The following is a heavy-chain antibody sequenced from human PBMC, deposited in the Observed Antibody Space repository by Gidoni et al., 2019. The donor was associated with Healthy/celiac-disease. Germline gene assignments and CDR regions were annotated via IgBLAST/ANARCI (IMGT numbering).Heavy chain of an antibody. D-gene: IGHD4-17*01. Sequence: QLQLQESGPGLVKPSETLSLTCTVADGSISSSSYYWGWIRQPPGKGLEWIGSIYYSGSTYYNPSLKSRVTISVDTSKNQFSLKLSSVTAADTAVYYCARGTVTVPFDYWGQGTLVTVSS. CDR3: ARGTVTVPFDY. CDR2: IYYSGST. J-gene: IGHJ4*02. V-gene: IGHV4-39*07. CDR1: DGSISSSSYY.